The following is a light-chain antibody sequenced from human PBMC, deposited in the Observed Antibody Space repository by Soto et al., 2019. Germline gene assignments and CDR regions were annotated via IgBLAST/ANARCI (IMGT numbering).Light chain of an antibody. CDR2: AAS. J-gene: IGKJ3*01. V-gene: IGKV1-9*01. CDR1: EDISTY. Sequence: DIQLTQSSSFLSASVGDRVTITCRTSEDISTYLAWYQQKPAKAPKLLISAASTLQSGVPSTFSGSGSGTEVTLTLTRLQPEDFATYYCHRLNTYPFTFGPGTTVDIK. CDR3: HRLNTYPFT.